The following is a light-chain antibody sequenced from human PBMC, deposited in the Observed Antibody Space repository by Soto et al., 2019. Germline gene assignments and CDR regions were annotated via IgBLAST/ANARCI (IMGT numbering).Light chain of an antibody. CDR1: QSVSSNY. CDR2: GAS. J-gene: IGKJ3*01. V-gene: IGKV3-20*01. Sequence: EIVMTQSPGTLSFSPWETSTLSCKASQSVSSNYVAWFHQKPGQAPRLLIYGASSRATGVPERLSASGYGTDLTITISRMENEDFEVYYCQQYGRSPFTFGPGTKVDIK. CDR3: QQYGRSPFT.